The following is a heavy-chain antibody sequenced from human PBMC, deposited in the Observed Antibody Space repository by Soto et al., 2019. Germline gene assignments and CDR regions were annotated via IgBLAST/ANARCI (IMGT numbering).Heavy chain of an antibody. V-gene: IGHV3-74*01. CDR2: INSDGSST. J-gene: IGHJ4*02. CDR1: GFTFRSYW. Sequence: GGALRLSCAASGFTFRSYWMQWVRQAPGKGLVWVSWINSDGSSTSYADSVKGRFTISRDNAKNTLYLQMNSLRAEDTAVYYCASGGSSLNFDSWGQGTLVTVSS. D-gene: IGHD6-6*01. CDR3: ASGGSSLNFDS.